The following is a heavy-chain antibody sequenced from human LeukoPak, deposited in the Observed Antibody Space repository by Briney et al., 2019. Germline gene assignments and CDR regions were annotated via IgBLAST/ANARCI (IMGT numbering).Heavy chain of an antibody. CDR3: ARASGRFNAFDI. CDR1: GGSISSGGYS. D-gene: IGHD3-10*01. V-gene: IGHV4-30-2*01. CDR2: IYHSGST. Sequence: PSQTLSLTCAVSGGSISSGGYSWSWIRQPPGKGLEGIGYIYHSGSTYYNPSFKSRVTLPVDRSKNQFSLQLSSLTAADTAVYYCARASGRFNAFDIWGQGTMVTVSS. J-gene: IGHJ3*02.